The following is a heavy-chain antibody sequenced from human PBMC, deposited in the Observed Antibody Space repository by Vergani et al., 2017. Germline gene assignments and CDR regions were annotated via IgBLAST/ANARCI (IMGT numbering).Heavy chain of an antibody. J-gene: IGHJ1*01. CDR3: TRHGRSGWAGYFQH. Sequence: QLRLQESGPGLVKPSETLSLTCTVSGVSIGSNSYYWGWIRQPPWKGLGWIGTIYYTGTTYYNEAHKSRLTISVDTSKNQFSLNLTSVTAADTAVYYCTRHGRSGWAGYFQHWGQGTLVTASS. V-gene: IGHV4-39*01. CDR1: GVSIGSNSYY. D-gene: IGHD6-19*01. CDR2: IYYTGTT.